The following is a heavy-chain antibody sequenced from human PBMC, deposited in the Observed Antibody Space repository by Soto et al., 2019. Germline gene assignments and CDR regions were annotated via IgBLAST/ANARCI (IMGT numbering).Heavy chain of an antibody. J-gene: IGHJ4*02. CDR3: AMEYCSSTSCYRDY. CDR1: GGTFSSYT. CDR2: IIPILGIA. V-gene: IGHV1-69*02. D-gene: IGHD2-2*02. Sequence: QVQLVQSGAEVRKPGSSVKVSCKASGGTFSSYTISWVRQAPGQGLEWMGRIIPILGIANYAQKFQGRVPMTADKSTSTAYMELSSLRSEDTAVYYCAMEYCSSTSCYRDYWGQGTLVTVSS.